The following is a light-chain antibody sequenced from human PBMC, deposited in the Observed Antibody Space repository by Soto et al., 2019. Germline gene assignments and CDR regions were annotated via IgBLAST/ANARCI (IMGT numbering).Light chain of an antibody. CDR3: QSYDASLSGLYV. J-gene: IGLJ1*01. CDR2: GNT. V-gene: IGLV1-40*01. Sequence: QPVLTQPPSVSGAPGQRVTISCTGSSSNIGTGYDVHWYQHLPGTPPKLLIYGNTNRPSGVPDRFSGSKSGTSASLAITGLQAEDEADYYCQSYDASLSGLYVFGTGTKVTVL. CDR1: SSNIGTGYD.